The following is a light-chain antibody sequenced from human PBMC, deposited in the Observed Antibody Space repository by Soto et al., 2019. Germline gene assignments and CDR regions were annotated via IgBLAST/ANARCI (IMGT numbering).Light chain of an antibody. Sequence: EIVLTQSPATLSLSPGERATLSCRASQSVSSYLAWYQQKPGQAPRLLIYDASNMATGIPARFSGSGCGTDFTLTISSLEPEDFAVYYCQQRSNWPPLTFGGGTKVEIK. CDR2: DAS. V-gene: IGKV3-11*01. CDR3: QQRSNWPPLT. CDR1: QSVSSY. J-gene: IGKJ4*01.